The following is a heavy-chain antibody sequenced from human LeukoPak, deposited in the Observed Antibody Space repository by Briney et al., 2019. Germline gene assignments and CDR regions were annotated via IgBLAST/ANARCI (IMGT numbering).Heavy chain of an antibody. Sequence: GGSLRLSCAASGSTFSNYVLGWVRQAPGKGLQWVSAISGSGGSTYYADSVKGRFTISRDNSGNTLYLQMNSLRAEDTAIYYCKMGDGSPPLGQWGQGTLVTVSS. J-gene: IGHJ4*02. CDR3: KMGDGSPPLGQ. D-gene: IGHD5-24*01. CDR2: ISGSGGST. V-gene: IGHV3-23*01. CDR1: GSTFSNYV.